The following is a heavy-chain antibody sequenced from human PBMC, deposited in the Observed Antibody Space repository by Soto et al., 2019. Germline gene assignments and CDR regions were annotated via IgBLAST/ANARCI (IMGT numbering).Heavy chain of an antibody. J-gene: IGHJ4*02. CDR1: GFSFSRFE. V-gene: IGHV3-48*03. D-gene: IGHD1-26*01. Sequence: GGSLRLSCAASGFSFSRFEMNWVRQAPGKGLEWVSYISSSSDVIYYADSVKGRFTISRDNAKNSLYLQMSSLRAEDTAVYFCAKDLGSYLSPAFDYWGLGTLVTVSS. CDR2: ISSSSDVI. CDR3: AKDLGSYLSPAFDY.